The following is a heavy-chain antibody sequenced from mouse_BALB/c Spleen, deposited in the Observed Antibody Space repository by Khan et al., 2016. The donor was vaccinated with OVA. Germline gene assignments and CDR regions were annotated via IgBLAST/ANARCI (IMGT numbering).Heavy chain of an antibody. Sequence: VQLKESGPSLVQPSQTLSLTCSVTGDSITSGFWSWVRKFPGNKLEYMGYMIYSGYTYYNPSLKGRFSITRDTSKNQYYLQLNSVTTEDTATYYCARSTYKSAFAYWGQGALVTVSA. CDR2: MIYSGYT. CDR3: ARSTYKSAFAY. V-gene: IGHV3-8*02. D-gene: IGHD1-3*01. CDR1: GDSITSGF. J-gene: IGHJ3*01.